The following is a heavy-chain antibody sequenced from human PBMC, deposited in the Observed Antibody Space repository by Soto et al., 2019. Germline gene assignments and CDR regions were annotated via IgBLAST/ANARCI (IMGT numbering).Heavy chain of an antibody. D-gene: IGHD3-10*01. CDR3: ARHNYGSGSTYFDN. J-gene: IGHJ4*02. CDR2: IYYSGST. V-gene: IGHV4-59*08. Sequence: SETLSLTCTVSGGSISSYYWSWIRQPPGKGLEWIGYIYYSGSTNYNPSLKSRVTISVDTSKNQFSLKQNSMTAADTAVYYCARHNYGSGSTYFDNWGQGTLVTVSS. CDR1: GGSISSYY.